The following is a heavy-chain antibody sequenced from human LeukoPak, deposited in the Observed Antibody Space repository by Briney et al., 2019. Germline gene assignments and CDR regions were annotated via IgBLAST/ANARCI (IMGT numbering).Heavy chain of an antibody. D-gene: IGHD2-21*02. Sequence: SETLSLTCTVSGGSVSSGSYYWSWIRPPPGKGLEWIGYIYYSGSTDYNPSLKSRVTISLDTSKNQFSLKLTSVTAADTAVYYCARTSVVTAMPFDYWGQGTLVTVSS. J-gene: IGHJ4*02. CDR3: ARTSVVTAMPFDY. V-gene: IGHV4-61*01. CDR1: GGSVSSGSYY. CDR2: IYYSGST.